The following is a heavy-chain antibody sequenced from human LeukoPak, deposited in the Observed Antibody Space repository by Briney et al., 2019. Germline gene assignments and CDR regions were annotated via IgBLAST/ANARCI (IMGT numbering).Heavy chain of an antibody. CDR3: ASSNYVWGTYPSYFDS. J-gene: IGHJ4*02. V-gene: IGHV3-23*01. CDR2: ISGGGDYT. CDR1: GFAFSTYA. D-gene: IGHD3-16*02. Sequence: GSLRLSCAASGFAFSTYAMTWVRQAPGKGLEWVSAISGGGDYTYYADSVKGRFTMSRDTPKNTLYLQMNSLRVEDTAVYYCASSNYVWGTYPSYFDSWGQGTRVTVSS.